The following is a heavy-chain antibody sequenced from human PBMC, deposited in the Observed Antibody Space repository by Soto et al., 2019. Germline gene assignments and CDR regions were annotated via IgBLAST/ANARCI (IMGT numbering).Heavy chain of an antibody. V-gene: IGHV3-30*18. CDR1: GFTFSSYG. Sequence: QVQLVESGGGVVQPGRSLRLSCAAPGFTFSSYGMHWVRQAPGKGLEWVAVISYDGSNKYYADSVKGRFTISRDNSKNTLYLQMNSLRAEDTAVYYCAKPPNRRGHDDAFDIWGQGTMVTVSS. J-gene: IGHJ3*02. CDR3: AKPPNRRGHDDAFDI. CDR2: ISYDGSNK.